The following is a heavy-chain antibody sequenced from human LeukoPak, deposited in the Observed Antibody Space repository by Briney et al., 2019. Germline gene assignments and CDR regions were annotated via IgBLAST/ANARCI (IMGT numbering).Heavy chain of an antibody. J-gene: IGHJ4*02. CDR2: ISAYNGNT. Sequence: ASVKVSCKASGHTFTSYGISWVRQAPGQGLEWMGWISAYNGNTNYAQKLQGRVTMTTDTSTSTAYMELRSLRSDDTAVYYCARATGSGDSSGYRSPFDYWGQGTLVTVSS. V-gene: IGHV1-18*01. D-gene: IGHD3-22*01. CDR3: ARATGSGDSSGYRSPFDY. CDR1: GHTFTSYG.